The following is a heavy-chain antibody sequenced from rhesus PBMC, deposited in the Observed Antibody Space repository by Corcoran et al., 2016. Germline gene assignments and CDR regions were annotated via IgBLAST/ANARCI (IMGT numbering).Heavy chain of an antibody. CDR2: INGKSVST. CDR3: ARVEYYEDDYGYYYTDY. CDR1: GASISSNC. V-gene: IGHV4-80*01. Sequence: QVQLQESGPGLVKPSETLSLTCTVSGASISSNCWSWIRQPPGKGLEWIGEINGKSVSTTHNPSLKSRVTISKDASKNQFSLKLSSVTAADTAVYYCARVEYYEDDYGYYYTDYWGQGVLVTVSS. D-gene: IGHD3-9*01. J-gene: IGHJ4*01.